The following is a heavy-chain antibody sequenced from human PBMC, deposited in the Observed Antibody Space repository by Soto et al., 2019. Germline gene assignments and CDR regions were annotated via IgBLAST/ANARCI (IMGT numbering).Heavy chain of an antibody. D-gene: IGHD6-6*01. CDR2: IWYDGSNK. CDR3: ARDYSSSIYYYGMDV. V-gene: IGHV3-33*01. CDR1: GFTFSSYG. J-gene: IGHJ6*02. Sequence: QVQLVESGGGVVQPGRSLRLSCAASGFTFSSYGMHWVRQAPGKGLEWVAVIWYDGSNKYYADSVKGRFTISRDNSKNTLYLQMNSLRAEDTAVYYCARDYSSSIYYYGMDVWGQGTTFTVSS.